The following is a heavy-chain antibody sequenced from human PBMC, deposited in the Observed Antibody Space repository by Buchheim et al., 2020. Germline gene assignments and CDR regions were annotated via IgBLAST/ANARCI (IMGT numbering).Heavy chain of an antibody. D-gene: IGHD3-22*01. J-gene: IGHJ4*02. CDR1: GGFLSSYY. Sequence: QVQLQVSGPGLVQPSETLSLTCTVSGGFLSSYYWSWIRKPPGKGLVWLGFISYTGFINYIPSLKRRVTISLDTSKCQFFLRLSAVTAAETAVYYCAREVTVGFDFWGQGNL. CDR2: ISYTGFI. CDR3: AREVTVGFDF. V-gene: IGHV4-59*01.